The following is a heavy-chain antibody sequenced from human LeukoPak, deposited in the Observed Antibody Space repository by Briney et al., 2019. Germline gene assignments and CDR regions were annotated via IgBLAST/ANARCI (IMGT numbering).Heavy chain of an antibody. CDR2: IYTSGST. J-gene: IGHJ4*02. Sequence: ASQTLSLTCTVSGGSISSGSYYWSWIRQPAGKGLEWIGRIYTSGSTNYNPSLKSRVTISADTSQNQFSLKLSSVAAADTAVYYCARGLGILSGYYYDSPHYYFDYWGQGTLVTVSS. D-gene: IGHD3-22*01. CDR3: ARGLGILSGYYYDSPHYYFDY. CDR1: GGSISSGSYY. V-gene: IGHV4-61*02.